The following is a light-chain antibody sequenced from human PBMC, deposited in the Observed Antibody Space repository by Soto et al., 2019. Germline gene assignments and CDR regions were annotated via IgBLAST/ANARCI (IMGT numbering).Light chain of an antibody. CDR3: QQYNNWLIT. J-gene: IGKJ5*01. CDR2: GAS. CDR1: QSVSST. V-gene: IGKV3-15*01. Sequence: EIVMTQSPATMSVSPGDRATLSCRASQSVSSTLACYQQKLGQAHRLLIDGASHRSTVIPARFSGSGAGTDFTLTSSSLLSEDFEVYYFQQYNNWLITFGQGTRLEIK.